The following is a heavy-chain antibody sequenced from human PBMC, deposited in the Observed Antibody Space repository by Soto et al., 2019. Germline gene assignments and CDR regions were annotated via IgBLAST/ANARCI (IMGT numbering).Heavy chain of an antibody. Sequence: GGSLRLSCAASGFTFSSYAMSWVRQAPGKGLEWVSVIYSGGSTYYADSVKGRFTISRDNSKNTLYLQMNSLRAEDTAVYYCATTXLTGYYAIPNWFDPWGQGTLVTVSS. D-gene: IGHD3-9*01. J-gene: IGHJ5*02. CDR2: IYSGGST. CDR1: GFTFSSYA. V-gene: IGHV3-66*01. CDR3: ATTXLTGYYAIPNWFDP.